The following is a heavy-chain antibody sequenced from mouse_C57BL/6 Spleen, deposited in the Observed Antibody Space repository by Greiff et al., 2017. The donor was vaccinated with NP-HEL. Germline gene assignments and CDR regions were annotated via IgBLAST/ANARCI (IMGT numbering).Heavy chain of an antibody. Sequence: QVQLQQSGAELAKPGASVKLSCKASGYTFTSYWMHWVTQRPGQGLEWIGYINPSSGYTKYNQKFKDKATLTADKSSSTAYMKLSSLTYEDSAVYYCAKGFYYGNSYYYAMDYWGQGTSVTVSS. V-gene: IGHV1-7*01. J-gene: IGHJ4*01. CDR1: GYTFTSYW. CDR3: AKGFYYGNSYYYAMDY. CDR2: INPSSGYT. D-gene: IGHD2-1*01.